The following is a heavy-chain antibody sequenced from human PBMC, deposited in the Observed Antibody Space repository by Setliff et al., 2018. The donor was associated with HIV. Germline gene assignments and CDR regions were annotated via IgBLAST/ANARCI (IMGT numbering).Heavy chain of an antibody. D-gene: IGHD4-17*01. Sequence: ASVQVSCKASGYTFTSYGISWVRQAPGQGLEWMGWISAYNGNTNYAQKLQGRVTMTTDTSTSTAYMELRSLRSDDTAVYYCARGGPRYGDYFYFDYWGQGTLVTVSS. J-gene: IGHJ4*02. V-gene: IGHV1-18*01. CDR2: ISAYNGNT. CDR1: GYTFTSYG. CDR3: ARGGPRYGDYFYFDY.